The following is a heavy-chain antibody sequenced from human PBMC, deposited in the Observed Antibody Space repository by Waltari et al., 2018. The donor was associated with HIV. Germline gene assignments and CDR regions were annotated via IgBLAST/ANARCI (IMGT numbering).Heavy chain of an antibody. D-gene: IGHD3-3*01. Sequence: QVQLVQSGAEIKKPRASVRVSCKASGYSFIDFDINWVRRAPGRGLEWVGWMNPDNGDAGYGHKFRGRFTLTRDTSTDTAYMEVDNLKSEDTAIYFCTKGRRGALVGDEWGQGTLVTVSS. CDR3: TKGRRGALVGDE. J-gene: IGHJ4*02. CDR1: GYSFIDFD. V-gene: IGHV1-8*02. CDR2: MNPDNGDA.